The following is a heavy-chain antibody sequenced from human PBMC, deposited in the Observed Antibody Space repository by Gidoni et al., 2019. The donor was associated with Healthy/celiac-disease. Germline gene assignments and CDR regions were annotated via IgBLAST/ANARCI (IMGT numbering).Heavy chain of an antibody. CDR1: GFSLSTSGVG. Sequence: QITLKESGPTLVKPTQTLTLTCTFSGFSLSTSGVGVGWIRQPPGKALEWLALIYWNDDKRYSPSLKSRLTITKDTSKNQVVLTMTNMDPVDTATYYCALGCPYYGSESQRQLDYWGQGTLVTVSS. D-gene: IGHD3-10*01. CDR3: ALGCPYYGSESQRQLDY. J-gene: IGHJ4*02. CDR2: IYWNDDK. V-gene: IGHV2-5*01.